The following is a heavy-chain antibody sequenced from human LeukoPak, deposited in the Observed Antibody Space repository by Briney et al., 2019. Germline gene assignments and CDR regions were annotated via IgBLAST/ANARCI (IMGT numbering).Heavy chain of an antibody. CDR1: GYSFTSYW. Sequence: GESLQISCQGSGYSFTSYWIGWVRQMPGKGLGWMGIIFSGDSDTRYSPSFQGQVTISADKSISTAYLQWSSLKASDTAMYYCARQGVEMATIYWGEGTLVTVSS. CDR3: ARQGVEMATIY. V-gene: IGHV5-51*01. J-gene: IGHJ4*02. D-gene: IGHD5-24*01. CDR2: IFSGDSDT.